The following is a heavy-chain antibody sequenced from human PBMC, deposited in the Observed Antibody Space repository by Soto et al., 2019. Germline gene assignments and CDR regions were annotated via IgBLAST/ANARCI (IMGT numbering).Heavy chain of an antibody. Sequence: EVQLVDSGGGLVQPGGSLRLSCVASGFPFSDYWMDWFRQAPGKGLEWVANIKEDGSETNYVDSVMDRFTISRDNAKNAVFLQMKSLRAEDTAVYYCCRGFRVNNAFWWGRGTLVTVSS. D-gene: IGHD3-3*02. J-gene: IGHJ4*02. CDR1: GFPFSDYW. CDR2: IKEDGSET. V-gene: IGHV3-7*01. CDR3: CRGFRVNNAFW.